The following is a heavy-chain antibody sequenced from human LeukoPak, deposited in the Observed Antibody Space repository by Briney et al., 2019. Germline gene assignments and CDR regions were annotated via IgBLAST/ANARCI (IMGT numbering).Heavy chain of an antibody. J-gene: IGHJ4*02. V-gene: IGHV3-11*01. CDR1: GFTFNDYY. D-gene: IGHD1-26*01. CDR2: ISSSGSTI. CDR3: ARGYSGSYYELDY. Sequence: GGSLRLSCAASGFTFNDYYMSWSRQAPGKGVEWVSYISSSGSTIYYAYSVKGRFTISRDNAKNSLYLQMNSLRAEATAVYYGARGYSGSYYELDYWGQGTLVTVSS.